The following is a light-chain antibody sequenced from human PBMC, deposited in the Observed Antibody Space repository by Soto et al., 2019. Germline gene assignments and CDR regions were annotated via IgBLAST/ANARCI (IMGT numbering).Light chain of an antibody. CDR3: HQFRT. Sequence: EIVLTQSTGPLSLSTGERDTLSCRDSKSVSSSYLAWYQQKPGQAPRLVVYGASSRATGIPDRFSGSVSGTDFTLTISRLDPEVFSVYYCHQFRTFGGGTKVDI. CDR1: KSVSSSY. J-gene: IGKJ4*02. V-gene: IGKV3-20*01. CDR2: GAS.